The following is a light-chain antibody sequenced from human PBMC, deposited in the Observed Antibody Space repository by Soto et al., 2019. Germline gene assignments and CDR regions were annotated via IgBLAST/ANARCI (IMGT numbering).Light chain of an antibody. CDR2: HAS. Sequence: ENVLTQSPGTLSLSPGERATLSCRASQSVSNSYLAWYQQKPGQTPRLLIYHASNRATAVPDRFSGSGSGTDFTLTISRLEPEDFAVYYCQQYGDPLLTFGGGTKVEIK. V-gene: IGKV3-20*01. CDR3: QQYGDPLLT. J-gene: IGKJ4*01. CDR1: QSVSNSY.